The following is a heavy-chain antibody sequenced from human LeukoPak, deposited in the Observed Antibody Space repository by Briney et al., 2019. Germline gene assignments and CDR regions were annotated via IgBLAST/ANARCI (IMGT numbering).Heavy chain of an antibody. Sequence: ASVKVSCKASGYTFTGYYMHWVRQAPGQGLEWMGWINPNSGDTNYAQKFQGRVTMTRDTSISTAYMELSRLRSDDTAVYYCARDRGYSSGPDPNWFDPWGQGTLVTVSS. V-gene: IGHV1-2*02. CDR3: ARDRGYSSGPDPNWFDP. CDR2: INPNSGDT. D-gene: IGHD6-19*01. J-gene: IGHJ5*02. CDR1: GYTFTGYY.